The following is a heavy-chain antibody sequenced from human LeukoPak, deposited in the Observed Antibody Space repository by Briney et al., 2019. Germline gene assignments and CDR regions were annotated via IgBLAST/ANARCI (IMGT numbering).Heavy chain of an antibody. Sequence: SETLSLTCAVSGGSISSRTYYWGWIRQPPGKGLEWIGSIYYSGSTYYSPSLKSRVTVSVDTSKNYFSLRLSSVTAADTAVYYCARQPSWSYFDYWGQGALVTVSS. CDR2: IYYSGST. CDR3: ARQPSWSYFDY. V-gene: IGHV4-39*01. CDR1: GGSISSRTYY. J-gene: IGHJ4*02. D-gene: IGHD3-3*01.